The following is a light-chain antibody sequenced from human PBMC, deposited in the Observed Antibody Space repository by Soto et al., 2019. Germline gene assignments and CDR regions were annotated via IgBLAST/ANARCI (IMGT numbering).Light chain of an antibody. CDR3: QQSYSTPLWT. V-gene: IGKV1-39*01. J-gene: IGKJ1*01. CDR2: AAS. Sequence: DIPMTQSPSSLSASVGDRVTITCQASQSISSYLNWYQQKPGKAPKLLIYAASSLQSGVPSRFSGSGSGTDFTLTISSLQPEDFATYYCQQSYSTPLWTFGQGTKVEIK. CDR1: QSISSY.